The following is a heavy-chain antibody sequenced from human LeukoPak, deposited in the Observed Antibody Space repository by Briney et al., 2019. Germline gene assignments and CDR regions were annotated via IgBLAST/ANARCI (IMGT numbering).Heavy chain of an antibody. V-gene: IGHV3-74*01. J-gene: IGHJ4*02. CDR1: GFTFSSYW. Sequence: GGSLRLSCAASGFTFSSYWMHWVRQAPGKGLVWVSRINSDGSSTIYADSVKGRFTISRDNAKNTLYLQMNSLRAEDTAVYYCARDPDDYGDGYYFDYWGQGTLVTVSS. CDR2: INSDGSST. CDR3: ARDPDDYGDGYYFDY. D-gene: IGHD4-17*01.